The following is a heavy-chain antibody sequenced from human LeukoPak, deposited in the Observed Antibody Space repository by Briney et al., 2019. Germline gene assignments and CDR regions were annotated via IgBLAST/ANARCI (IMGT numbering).Heavy chain of an antibody. CDR2: ISRSSSTI. CDR3: TSLVGATTSGWFDP. V-gene: IGHV3-48*02. CDR1: GFTFSSYS. J-gene: IGHJ5*02. Sequence: PGGSLRLSCAASGFTFSSYSMNWVRQAPGKGLEWISYISRSSSTIYYADSVKGRFTISRDSAKNSLYLHMNSLRDEDTAIYYCTSLVGATTSGWFDPWGQGTLVIVSS. D-gene: IGHD1-26*01.